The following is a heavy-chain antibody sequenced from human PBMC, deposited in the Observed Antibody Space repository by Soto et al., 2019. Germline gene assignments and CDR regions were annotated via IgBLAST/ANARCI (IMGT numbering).Heavy chain of an antibody. Sequence: GASVKVSCKVSGYTLTELSMHWVRQAPGKGLEWMGGFDPEDGETIYAQKFQGRVTMTEDTSTDTAYMELSSLRSEDTAVYYCATGGYSYGPYYYGMDVWGQGTTVTVSS. CDR1: GYTLTELS. CDR3: ATGGYSYGPYYYGMDV. V-gene: IGHV1-24*01. J-gene: IGHJ6*02. CDR2: FDPEDGET. D-gene: IGHD5-18*01.